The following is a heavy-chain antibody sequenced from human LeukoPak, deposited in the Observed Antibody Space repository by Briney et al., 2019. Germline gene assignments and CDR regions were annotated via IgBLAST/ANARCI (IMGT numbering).Heavy chain of an antibody. J-gene: IGHJ4*02. CDR1: VGSISSYY. Sequence: SKTLSLTCTVSVGSISSYYWSWIRQPPGKGLEWIGYIYYSGSTNYNPSLKSRVTISVDTSKNQFSLKLSSVTAADTAVYYCARTTYYYGSGSSRTFDYWGQGTLVTVSS. D-gene: IGHD3-10*01. V-gene: IGHV4-59*01. CDR3: ARTTYYYGSGSSRTFDY. CDR2: IYYSGST.